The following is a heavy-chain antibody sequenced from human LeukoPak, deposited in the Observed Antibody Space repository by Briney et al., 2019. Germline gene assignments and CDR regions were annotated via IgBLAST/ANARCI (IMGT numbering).Heavy chain of an antibody. CDR1: GGSFSDYP. V-gene: IGHV1-69*06. J-gene: IGHJ3*01. CDR3: VRPDRIFGVPAAFYA. D-gene: IGHD3-3*02. Sequence: VASVKVSCKASGGSFSDYPINWVRQAPGQGLEWLGGIIPKYSASNYAQAFQGTVTITADKSTNTVYMEMSGLRPDDTAVYYCVRPDRIFGVPAAFYAWGQGTLVAVSS. CDR2: IIPKYSAS.